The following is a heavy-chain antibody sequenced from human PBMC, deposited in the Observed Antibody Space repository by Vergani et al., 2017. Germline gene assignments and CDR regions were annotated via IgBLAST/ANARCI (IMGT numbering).Heavy chain of an antibody. D-gene: IGHD3-10*01. CDR2: ISGSGVSA. Sequence: EVQLLESGGGLVQPGGSLRLTCAASEFTFSNSAMNWVRQAPGKGLEWVSGISGSGVSAYYTDSVKGLFTISRDNSKNMLFLQMNTLRTEDTAIYYCAKQYFVSGNNLFDYWCQGTLVTVSS. CDR1: EFTFSNSA. J-gene: IGHJ4*02. V-gene: IGHV3-23*01. CDR3: AKQYFVSGNNLFDY.